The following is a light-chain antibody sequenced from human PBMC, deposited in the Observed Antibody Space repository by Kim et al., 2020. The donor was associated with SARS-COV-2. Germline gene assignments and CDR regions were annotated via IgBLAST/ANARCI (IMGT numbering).Light chain of an antibody. V-gene: IGLV6-57*04. J-gene: IGLJ2*01. CDR2: EDD. CDR1: SGSIDDNY. Sequence: NFMLTQPHSVSESPGKTVTISCTRSSGSIDDNYVQWYQQRPGGVPTTVIYEDDQRRSGVSDRFSGSIDNSSNSASLTISGLRTEDEADYYCQSYNRDNVIFGGGTQLTVL. CDR3: QSYNRDNVI.